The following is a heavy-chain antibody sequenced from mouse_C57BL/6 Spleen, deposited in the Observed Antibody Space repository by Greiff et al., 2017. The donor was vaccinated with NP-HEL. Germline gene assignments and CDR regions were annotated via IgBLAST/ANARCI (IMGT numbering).Heavy chain of an antibody. Sequence: EVMLVESGGGLVQPGGSLSLSCAASGFTFTDYYMSWVRQPPGKALEWLGFIRNKANGYTTEYSASVKGRFTISRDNSQSILYLQMNALRAEDSATYYCARYMEDAMDYWGQGTSVTVSS. CDR3: ARYMEDAMDY. CDR2: IRNKANGYTT. V-gene: IGHV7-3*01. J-gene: IGHJ4*01. CDR1: GFTFTDYY.